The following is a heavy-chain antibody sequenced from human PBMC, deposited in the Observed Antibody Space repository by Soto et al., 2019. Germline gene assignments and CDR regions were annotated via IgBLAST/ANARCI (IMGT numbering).Heavy chain of an antibody. Sequence: ASVKVSCKASGYTFTDFGISWVRQAPGQGLEWMGWISAYNGNTNYAHKVQDRVTMTTDTSTSTAYMELRNLTPDDTAVYFCARDSGNLGNWAYFHDYWGQGTLVTVSS. D-gene: IGHD7-27*01. CDR3: ARDSGNLGNWAYFHDY. J-gene: IGHJ4*02. CDR1: GYTFTDFG. CDR2: ISAYNGNT. V-gene: IGHV1-18*01.